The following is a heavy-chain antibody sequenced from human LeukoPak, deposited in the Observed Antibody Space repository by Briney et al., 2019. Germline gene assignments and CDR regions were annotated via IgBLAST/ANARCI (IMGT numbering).Heavy chain of an antibody. J-gene: IGHJ4*02. CDR2: ISPSGTST. CDR3: ASGCRQQWLARFDY. Sequence: ASVKVSCKASGYTFTGYYMHWVRQAPGQGLEWMGIISPSGTSTNYAQKFRGRVTMTRDTSTSTVYMELSSLRSEDTAVYYCASGCRQQWLARFDYWGQGTLVKVSS. V-gene: IGHV1-46*01. D-gene: IGHD6-19*01. CDR1: GYTFTGYY.